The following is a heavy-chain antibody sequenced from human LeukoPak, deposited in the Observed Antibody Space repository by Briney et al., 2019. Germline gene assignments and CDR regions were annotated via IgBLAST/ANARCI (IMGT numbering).Heavy chain of an antibody. CDR3: AKRPSDYGDYVTYFDY. V-gene: IGHV3-30*18. CDR2: ISDDGRNK. CDR1: GFSFISYG. Sequence: PGGSLRLSCAASGFSFISYGMHWVRQAPGKGLEWVGVISDDGRNKKYAGSVKGRFTISRDNSKDTLYLQMNSLRDEDTAVYYCAKRPSDYGDYVTYFDYWGQGTLVTVSS. D-gene: IGHD4-17*01. J-gene: IGHJ4*02.